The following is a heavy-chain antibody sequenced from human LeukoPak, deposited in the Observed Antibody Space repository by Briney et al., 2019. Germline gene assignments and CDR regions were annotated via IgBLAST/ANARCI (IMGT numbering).Heavy chain of an antibody. V-gene: IGHV3-30*04. J-gene: IGHJ4*02. CDR3: ARTFRYSGSYFDY. CDR2: ISYDGSNK. CDR1: GFTFSSYA. D-gene: IGHD1-26*01. Sequence: PGGSLRLSCAASGFTFSSYAMHWVRQAPGKGLEWVAVISYDGSNKYYADSVKGRFTISRDNSKNTLYLQMNSLRAEDAAVYYCARTFRYSGSYFDYWGQGTLVTVSS.